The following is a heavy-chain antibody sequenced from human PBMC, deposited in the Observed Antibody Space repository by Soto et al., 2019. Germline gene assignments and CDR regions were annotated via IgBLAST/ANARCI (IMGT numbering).Heavy chain of an antibody. CDR1: GGSVSGYY. Sequence: PSETLSLTCTVSGGSVSGYYWGWIRQLPGRGLEYIGHIHYSGSTNYNPSLKSRVTMSVDASRNQFSLKLNSVTAADTAVYYCARSDGRYWGQGTLVTVSS. CDR2: IHYSGST. V-gene: IGHV4-59*02. J-gene: IGHJ4*02. CDR3: ARSDGRY.